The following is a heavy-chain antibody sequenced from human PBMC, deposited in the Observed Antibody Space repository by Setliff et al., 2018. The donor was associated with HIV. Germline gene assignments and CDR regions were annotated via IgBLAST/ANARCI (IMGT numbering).Heavy chain of an antibody. CDR3: TTDLGSGRFSWNNN. CDR2: INQDGSEK. V-gene: IGHV3-7*03. J-gene: IGHJ4*02. D-gene: IGHD1-26*01. CDR1: GFTFTSYW. Sequence: PGGSLRLSCAASGFTFTSYWMIWVRQAPGKGLEWVANINQDGSEKNYVDSVKGRFTISRDNAKNSLSLQMNSLKTEDTAIYYCTTDLGSGRFSWNNNWGQGTLVTVSS.